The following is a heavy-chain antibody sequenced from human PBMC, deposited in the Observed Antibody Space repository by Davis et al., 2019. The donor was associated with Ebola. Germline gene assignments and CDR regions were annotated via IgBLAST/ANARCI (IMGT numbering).Heavy chain of an antibody. CDR3: ARDRANILGFDF. V-gene: IGHV3-30*02. Sequence: GESLKISCAASGFTFTNFGMHWVRQAPGKGLEWVAFIQYDASAQYYADSIKGRFTISRDNSRNTVYLQMNSLRDEDTAVYYCARDRANILGFDFWGRGALVTVPS. D-gene: IGHD1-26*01. CDR2: IQYDASAQ. CDR1: GFTFTNFG. J-gene: IGHJ4*02.